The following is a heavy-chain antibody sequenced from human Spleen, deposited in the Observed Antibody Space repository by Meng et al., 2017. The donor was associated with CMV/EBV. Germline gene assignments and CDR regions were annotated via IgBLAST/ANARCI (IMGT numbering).Heavy chain of an antibody. CDR2: IKNDVSTI. D-gene: IGHD5-12*01. CDR1: GFTFSSYW. J-gene: IGHJ4*02. CDR3: AKGTNIVATPLFDF. V-gene: IGHV3-74*03. Sequence: GGSLRLSCAASGFTFSSYWMHWVRQVPGKGLVWVSRIKNDVSTITYADSVKGRFTISRDNSKNTLYLQMNSLRAEDTAIYYCAKGTNIVATPLFDFWGQGSLVTVSS.